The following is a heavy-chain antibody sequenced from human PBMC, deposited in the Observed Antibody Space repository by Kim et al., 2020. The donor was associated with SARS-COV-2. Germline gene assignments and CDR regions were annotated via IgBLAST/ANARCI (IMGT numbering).Heavy chain of an antibody. Sequence: GGSLRLSCVASRFTFGTYGMHWVRQAPGKGLEWVAVISYDGSNKYHADSVKGRFTISRDNSKNTLFLQMNSLGAEDTAVYYCARDQGAAAGTTYYGMDV. V-gene: IGHV3-33*05. CDR1: RFTFGTYG. J-gene: IGHJ6*01. D-gene: IGHD6-13*01. CDR3: ARDQGAAAGTTYYGMDV. CDR2: ISYDGSNK.